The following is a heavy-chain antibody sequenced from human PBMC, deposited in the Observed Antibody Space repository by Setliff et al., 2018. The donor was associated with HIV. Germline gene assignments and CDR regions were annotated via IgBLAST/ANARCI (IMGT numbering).Heavy chain of an antibody. CDR2: INVGNGNT. Sequence: ASVKVSCKASGYTFTSHAFHWVRQAPGQSREWMGWINVGNGNTRYSREFEGRVTITRDTSASTVHLELTSLRSEDMAVYYCERGSKRWLQFDFFDYWGQGTLFTVSS. J-gene: IGHJ4*02. CDR3: ERGSKRWLQFDFFDY. CDR1: GYTFTSHA. D-gene: IGHD5-12*01. V-gene: IGHV1-3*03.